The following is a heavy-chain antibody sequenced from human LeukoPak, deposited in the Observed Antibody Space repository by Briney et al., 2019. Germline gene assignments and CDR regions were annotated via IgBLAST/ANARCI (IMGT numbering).Heavy chain of an antibody. CDR3: ATDPTEEYLVRGVIIPPLSY. J-gene: IGHJ4*02. Sequence: GASVKVSCKASGGTFSSYAISWVRQAPGKGLEWMGGFDPEDGETIYAQKFQGRVTMTEDTSTDTAYMELSSLRSEDTAVYYCATDPTEEYLVRGVIIPPLSYWGQGTLVTVSS. CDR1: GGTFSSYA. D-gene: IGHD3-10*01. V-gene: IGHV1-24*01. CDR2: FDPEDGET.